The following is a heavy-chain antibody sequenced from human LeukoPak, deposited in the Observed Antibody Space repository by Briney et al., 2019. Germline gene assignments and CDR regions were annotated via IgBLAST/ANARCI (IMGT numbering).Heavy chain of an antibody. CDR3: ARYSSGFSPIDY. CDR2: IYTSGST. CDR1: GVSINNDI. V-gene: IGHV4-4*07. J-gene: IGHJ4*02. Sequence: PSETLSLTCTVSGVSINNDIWSWIRQPAGKGLEWIGRIYTSGSTNYNPSLKSRVTISLDTSRNQFSLKLSSVTAADTAVYYCARYSSGFSPIDYWGQGTLVTVSS. D-gene: IGHD6-19*01.